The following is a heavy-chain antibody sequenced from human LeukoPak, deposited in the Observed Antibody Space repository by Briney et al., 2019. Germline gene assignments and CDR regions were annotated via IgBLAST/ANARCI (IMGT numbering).Heavy chain of an antibody. V-gene: IGHV4-34*01. CDR1: GGSFSGYY. CDR3: ARESRGYCTNGVCYTSEHLDY. J-gene: IGHJ4*02. Sequence: SETLSLTCAVYGGSFSGYYWSWIRQPPGKGLEWIGEINHSGSTNYNPSLKSRVTISVDTSKNQFSLKLSSVTAADTALYYCARESRGYCTNGVCYTSEHLDYWGQGTLVTVSS. CDR2: INHSGST. D-gene: IGHD2-8*01.